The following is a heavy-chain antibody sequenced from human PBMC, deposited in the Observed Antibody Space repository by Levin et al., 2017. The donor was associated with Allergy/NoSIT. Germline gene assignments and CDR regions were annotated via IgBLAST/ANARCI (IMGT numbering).Heavy chain of an antibody. CDR1: AGSFSGYY. J-gene: IGHJ3*02. D-gene: IGHD1-26*01. V-gene: IGHV4-34*01. Sequence: NASETLSLTCAVYAGSFSGYYWSWIRQPPGKGLEWIGEINQSGSTYYNPSLKSRVTISVDTSKNQFSLKLISVTAADTAVYYCAREGQYSGTALAAFDIWGQGTMVTVSS. CDR3: AREGQYSGTALAAFDI. CDR2: INQSGST.